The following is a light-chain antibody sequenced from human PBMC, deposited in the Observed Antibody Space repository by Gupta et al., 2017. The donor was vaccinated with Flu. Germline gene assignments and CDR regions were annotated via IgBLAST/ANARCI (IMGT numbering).Light chain of an antibody. CDR1: SGSIASNY. J-gene: IGLJ2*01. V-gene: IGLV6-57*01. CDR3: QSSDTSYRVA. CDR2: EDN. Sequence: VTTSCTRSSGSIASNYVQWYQQRPGSSPTTVIYEDNQRTSGVPGRFSGSIDTSSNTASLTISGLQTEDEADYYCQSSDTSYRVAFGGGTKLTVL.